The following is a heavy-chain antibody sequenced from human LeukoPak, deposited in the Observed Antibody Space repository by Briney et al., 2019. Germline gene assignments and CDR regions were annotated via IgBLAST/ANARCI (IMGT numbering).Heavy chain of an antibody. V-gene: IGHV3-7*01. Sequence: PGGSLRLSCAASGFTFSSYWMSWVRQAPGKGLEWVANIKQDGSEKYYVDSVKGRFTISRDNSKNTLYLQMNSLRAEDTAVYYCANTLGYCSSASLCAFDIWGQGTMVTVSS. CDR3: ANTLGYCSSASLCAFDI. D-gene: IGHD2-2*01. CDR1: GFTFSSYW. J-gene: IGHJ3*02. CDR2: IKQDGSEK.